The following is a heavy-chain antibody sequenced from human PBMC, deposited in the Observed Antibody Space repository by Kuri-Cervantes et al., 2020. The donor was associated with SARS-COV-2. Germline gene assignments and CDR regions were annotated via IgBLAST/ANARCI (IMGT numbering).Heavy chain of an antibody. V-gene: IGHV5-51*01. CDR3: ARHSVHSGYVNDY. J-gene: IGHJ4*02. CDR1: GFTFSSYA. Sequence: GESLKISCAASGFTFSSYAMSWVRQMPGKGLEWMGIIYPGDSDTRYSPSFQGQVTISADKSISTAYLQWSSLKASDTAMYYCARHSVHSGYVNDYWGQGTLVTVSS. CDR2: IYPGDSDT. D-gene: IGHD5-12*01.